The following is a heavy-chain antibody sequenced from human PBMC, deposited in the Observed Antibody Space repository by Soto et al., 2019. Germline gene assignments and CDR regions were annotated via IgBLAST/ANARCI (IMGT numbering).Heavy chain of an antibody. Sequence: EVHLVESGGGLVQPGGSLRLSCAASGFTFSRYWMSWVRQAPGKGLEWVANIKEDGREKKNVDSVKGRFTISRDNAKNSLYLQMNSLRAEDTAVYYCARAYYDFLWGSYRFDYWGQGALVTVSS. CDR1: GFTFSRYW. CDR2: IKEDGREK. CDR3: ARAYYDFLWGSYRFDY. V-gene: IGHV3-7*01. D-gene: IGHD3-16*02. J-gene: IGHJ4*02.